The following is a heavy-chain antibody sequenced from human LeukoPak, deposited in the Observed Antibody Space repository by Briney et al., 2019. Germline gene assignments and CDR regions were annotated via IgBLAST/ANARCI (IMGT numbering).Heavy chain of an antibody. J-gene: IGHJ5*02. D-gene: IGHD5-12*01. CDR1: GGSISSSSYY. V-gene: IGHV4-39*01. CDR2: IYYSGST. Sequence: PSEALSLTCTVSGGSISSSSYYWGWIRQPPGKGLEWIGSIYYSGSTYYNPSLKSRVTISVDTSKNQFSLKLSSVTAADTAVYYCARRAGYSGYDSPDWFDPWGQGTLVTVSS. CDR3: ARRAGYSGYDSPDWFDP.